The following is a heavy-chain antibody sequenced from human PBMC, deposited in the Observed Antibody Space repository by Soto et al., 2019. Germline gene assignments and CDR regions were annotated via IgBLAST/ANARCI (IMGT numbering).Heavy chain of an antibody. J-gene: IGHJ3*01. CDR2: IYYSGST. V-gene: IGHV4-39*01. CDR1: GGSISSSSHY. Sequence: QLQLQESGPGLMKPSETLSLTCSVSGGSISSSSHYWGWIRQPPGKGLEWIGSIYYSGSTYYNPSLKRRVTISVDTSKNQFSLKLSSVTAADTAVFYCASHSYYYESTYYYWEWGQGTMVTVSS. D-gene: IGHD3-22*01. CDR3: ASHSYYYESTYYYWE.